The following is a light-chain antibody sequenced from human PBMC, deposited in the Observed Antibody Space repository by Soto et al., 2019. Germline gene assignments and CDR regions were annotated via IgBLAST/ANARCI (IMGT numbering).Light chain of an antibody. CDR3: QQYDNLLPIP. CDR2: DAS. CDR1: QDISKN. J-gene: IGKJ5*01. Sequence: IQMTQSPSSLSASVGDRVTITCQASQDISKNLNWYQQKPGKAPKLLIYDASSLQTGVPSRFSRSGSATHFTFPISSLQPEDVATYYCQQYDNLLPIPFGQGTRLEIK. V-gene: IGKV1-33*01.